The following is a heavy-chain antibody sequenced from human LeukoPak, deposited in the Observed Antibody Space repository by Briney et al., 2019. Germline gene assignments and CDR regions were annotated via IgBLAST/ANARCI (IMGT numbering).Heavy chain of an antibody. J-gene: IGHJ2*01. Sequence: HSGGSLRLSCAASGFTFSSYGIHWVRQAPGKGLEWVAFIRYDGSHKYYADSVKGRFTISRDNSKNTLYLQMNSLRAEDTAVYYCARGPVWFGDWYLDLWGRGTLVTVSS. CDR2: IRYDGSHK. CDR1: GFTFSSYG. V-gene: IGHV3-30*02. D-gene: IGHD3-10*01. CDR3: ARGPVWFGDWYLDL.